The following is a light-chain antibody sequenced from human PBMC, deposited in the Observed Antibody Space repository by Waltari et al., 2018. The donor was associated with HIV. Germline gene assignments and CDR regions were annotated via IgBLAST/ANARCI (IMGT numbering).Light chain of an antibody. Sequence: QSVLTQPPSVSAAPGQKVTISCSGSSSNIGNTYVSWYQQLPGTAPKLLIYDNKKRPSGFPDRFSGSKSGTSATLGITGLQTGDEADYYCGTWDSSLSAVVFGGGTKLTVL. CDR2: DNK. CDR3: GTWDSSLSAVV. J-gene: IGLJ3*02. V-gene: IGLV1-51*01. CDR1: SSNIGNTY.